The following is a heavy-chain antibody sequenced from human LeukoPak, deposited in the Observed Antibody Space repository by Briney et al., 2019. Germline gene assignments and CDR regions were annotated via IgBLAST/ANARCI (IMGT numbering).Heavy chain of an antibody. CDR2: INSDGSST. Sequence: PGGSLRLSCAASGFTFSSYWMHWVRQAPGKGLVWVSRINSDGSSTSYADYVKGRFTISRDNAKNTVYLQMNSLRAEDTAVSYCARETIGVANFDYWGQGTLVTVSS. D-gene: IGHD3-3*01. CDR1: GFTFSSYW. CDR3: ARETIGVANFDY. V-gene: IGHV3-74*01. J-gene: IGHJ4*02.